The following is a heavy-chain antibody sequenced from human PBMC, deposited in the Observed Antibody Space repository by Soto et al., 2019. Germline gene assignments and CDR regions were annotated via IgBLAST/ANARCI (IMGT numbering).Heavy chain of an antibody. CDR1: GFSFSHHG. J-gene: IGHJ5*01. V-gene: IGHV3-23*01. CDR3: AGSRSDTMMLGVNIFDF. D-gene: IGHD3-10*02. CDR2: TSGSGGVT. Sequence: EVQLLESGGGLIQPGGSLRLSCVASGFSFSHHGMTWVRQAPGKGLAWVAVTSGSGGVTYYADSVKGRFTISRDNVKNTLFLQMNNRRVEDTAIYDWAGSRSDTMMLGVNIFDFWGQGSLVTVSS.